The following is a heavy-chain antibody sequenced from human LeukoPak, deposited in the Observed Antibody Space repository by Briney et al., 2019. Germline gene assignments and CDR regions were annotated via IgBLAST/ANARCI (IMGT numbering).Heavy chain of an antibody. J-gene: IGHJ4*02. D-gene: IGHD4-17*01. CDR3: AKDLQLLDYGDYVDETAGFGGNVDY. Sequence: PGGSLRLSCAASGFTLSSYAMSWVRQAPGKGLEWVSANSGSGGSTYYADSVEGRFTISRDNSKNTLYLQMNSLRAEDTAVYYCAKDLQLLDYGDYVDETAGFGGNVDYWGQGTLVTVSS. CDR2: NSGSGGST. CDR1: GFTLSSYA. V-gene: IGHV3-23*01.